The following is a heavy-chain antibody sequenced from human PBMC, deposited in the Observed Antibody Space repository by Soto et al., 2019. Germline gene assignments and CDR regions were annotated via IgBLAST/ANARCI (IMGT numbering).Heavy chain of an antibody. J-gene: IGHJ5*02. Sequence: QVQLQESGPGLVKPSGTLSLTCAVSGGSISSSNWWSWVRQPPGKGLEWIGEIYHSGSTNYNPSLKSRGTISVDKSKNQFSLKLSSVTAADTAVYYCARLRFILWFGEGGFDPWGQGTLVTVSS. CDR3: ARLRFILWFGEGGFDP. CDR1: GGSISSSNW. V-gene: IGHV4-4*02. CDR2: IYHSGST. D-gene: IGHD3-10*01.